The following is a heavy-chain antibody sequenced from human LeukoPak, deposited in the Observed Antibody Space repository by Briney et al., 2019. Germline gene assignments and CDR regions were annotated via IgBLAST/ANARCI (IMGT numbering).Heavy chain of an antibody. CDR1: GFTFTKSA. Sequence: SVKVSCKTSGFTFTKSAIQWVRQARGQRLEWIGWIGAGSGKPHYARNFQERVTFTRDLSTTTAYMELSSLRSEDTAVYYCASDGEGLSNTWYRAGLWGQGTLVTVSS. V-gene: IGHV1-58*02. J-gene: IGHJ4*02. CDR2: IGAGSGKP. CDR3: ASDGEGLSNTWYRAGL. D-gene: IGHD6-13*01.